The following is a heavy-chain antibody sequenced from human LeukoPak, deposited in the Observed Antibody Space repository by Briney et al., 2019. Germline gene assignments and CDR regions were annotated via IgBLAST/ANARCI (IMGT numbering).Heavy chain of an antibody. J-gene: IGHJ4*02. CDR3: ARGVRGYSSRKFDY. Sequence: PSETLSLTCALYGGSFSGYYWSWIRQPPGKGLEWIGEINHSGSTNYNPSLKSRVTISVDTSKNQFSLKLSSVTAADTAVYYCARGVRGYSSRKFDYWGQGTLVTVSS. V-gene: IGHV4-34*01. CDR2: INHSGST. CDR1: GGSFSGYY. D-gene: IGHD6-13*01.